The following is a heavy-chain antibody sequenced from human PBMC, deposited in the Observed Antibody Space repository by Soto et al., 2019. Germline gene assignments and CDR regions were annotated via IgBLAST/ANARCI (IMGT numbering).Heavy chain of an antibody. V-gene: IGHV1-69*01. Sequence: QVHLVQSGSEVKKPGSSVTVSCKASGGTFNTYTFSWVRQAPGQGLERMGSILPIMGSVNYAHDFRGRLSTTADPSTTTAYMELTSLPSHDTAIYYCARIPRYSYPSSVPLDNWGQGTLVTVSS. CDR1: GGTFNTYT. CDR3: ARIPRYSYPSSVPLDN. J-gene: IGHJ4*02. D-gene: IGHD2-15*01. CDR2: ILPIMGSV.